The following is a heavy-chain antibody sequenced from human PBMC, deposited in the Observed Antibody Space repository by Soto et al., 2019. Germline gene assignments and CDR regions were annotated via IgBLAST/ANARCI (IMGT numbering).Heavy chain of an antibody. CDR3: ARDFLGAYDY. CDR2: ITGSGDNT. Sequence: HPGGSLRLSCAASGFTFSGYAMSWVRQAPGKGLEWVSAITGSGDNTYYADSVKGRFTISRDNSKNTLYLQMNSLRAEDTAVYYCARDFLGAYDYWGQGTLVTVSS. J-gene: IGHJ4*02. D-gene: IGHD1-26*01. CDR1: GFTFSGYA. V-gene: IGHV3-23*01.